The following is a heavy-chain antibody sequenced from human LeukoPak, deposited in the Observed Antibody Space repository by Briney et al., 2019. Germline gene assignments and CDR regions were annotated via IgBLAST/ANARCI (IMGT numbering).Heavy chain of an antibody. J-gene: IGHJ4*02. CDR3: ARLGYCSGDKCYPDY. CDR2: IYYSGST. CDR1: GGSISSYY. Sequence: SETLSLTCTVSGGSISSYYWCWIRQPPGKGLEWIGYIYYSGSTYYNPSLKSRVTISADTSKNQFSLKLSSVTAADTAVFYCARLGYCSGDKCYPDYWGQGTLVTVSS. D-gene: IGHD2-15*01. V-gene: IGHV4-59*08.